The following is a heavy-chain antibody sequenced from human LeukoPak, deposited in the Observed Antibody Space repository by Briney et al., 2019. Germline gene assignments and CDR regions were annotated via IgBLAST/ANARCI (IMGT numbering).Heavy chain of an antibody. CDR3: ATYSGPDKWDATDM. D-gene: IGHD1-26*01. J-gene: IGHJ3*02. CDR1: GFTFSTYA. V-gene: IGHV3-7*01. Sequence: PGGSLRLSCVASGFTFSTYAMTWVRQAPGKGLEWVATIRVVGSVEYPEDSRKGRFTISRDNAKNSLYLQMNSLRVEDTAVYYCATYSGPDKWDATDMWGQGTLVTVSP. CDR2: IRVVGSVE.